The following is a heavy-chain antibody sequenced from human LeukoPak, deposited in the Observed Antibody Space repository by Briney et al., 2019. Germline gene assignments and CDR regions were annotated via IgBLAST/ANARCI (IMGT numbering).Heavy chain of an antibody. J-gene: IGHJ4*02. CDR3: ARETSGSYYNLWDY. Sequence: GGSLRLSCAASGFTFSSHWMRWVRQAPGKGLVWVSRINSDGSSTSYADSVKGRFTISRDNAKNTLYLQMNSLRAEDTAVYYCARETSGSYYNLWDYWGQGTLVTVSS. CDR1: GFTFSSHW. D-gene: IGHD3-10*01. V-gene: IGHV3-74*01. CDR2: INSDGSST.